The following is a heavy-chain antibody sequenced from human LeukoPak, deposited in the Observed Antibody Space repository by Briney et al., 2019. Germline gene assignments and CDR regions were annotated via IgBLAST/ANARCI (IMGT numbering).Heavy chain of an antibody. CDR3: ARDGDSGYPAPLDI. CDR1: GFTFSTYE. CDR2: ISRSGGNI. D-gene: IGHD5-12*01. J-gene: IGHJ3*02. Sequence: PGGSLRLSCAASGFTFSTYEMAWVRQAPGKGLEWVAYISRSGGNIYYADSVKGRFTISRDNAKNSLYLQMNSLRAEDTAVYYCARDGDSGYPAPLDIWGQGTMVTVSS. V-gene: IGHV3-48*03.